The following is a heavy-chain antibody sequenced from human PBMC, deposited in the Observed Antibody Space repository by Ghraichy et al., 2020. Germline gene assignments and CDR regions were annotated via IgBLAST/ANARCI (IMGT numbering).Heavy chain of an antibody. CDR1: GGSISSGSYY. CDR3: ARGGLYCSGGSCFGY. CDR2: IYYSGST. Sequence: SETLSLTCTVPGGSISSGSYYWNWIRQQPGKGLEWIGYIYYSGSTYYNPSLKSRITMSVDTSKNQFSLKLSSVTAADTAVYYCARGGLYCSGGSCFGYWGQGTLVTVSS. J-gene: IGHJ4*02. D-gene: IGHD2-15*01. V-gene: IGHV4-31*03.